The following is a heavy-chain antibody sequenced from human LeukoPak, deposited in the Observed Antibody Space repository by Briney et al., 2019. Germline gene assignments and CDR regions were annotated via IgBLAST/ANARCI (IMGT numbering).Heavy chain of an antibody. CDR3: ATYSSLNRREFQY. CDR2: IKQDGSEK. CDR1: GFTFSSYW. D-gene: IGHD3-22*01. Sequence: PGGSLRLSCAASGFTFSSYWMSWVRQAPGKGLEWVANIKQDGSEKYYVDSVKGRFTISRDNAKNSLYLQMNSLRAEDTAVYYCATYSSLNRREFQYWGQGTLHTVSS. V-gene: IGHV3-7*01. J-gene: IGHJ1*01.